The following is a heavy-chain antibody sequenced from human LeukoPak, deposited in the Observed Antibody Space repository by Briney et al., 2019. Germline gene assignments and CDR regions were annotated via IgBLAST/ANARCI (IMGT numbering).Heavy chain of an antibody. CDR2: MNPNSGNT. V-gene: IGHV1-8*03. Sequence: ASVKVSCKASGYTFNGYYMHWVRQAPGQGLEWMGWMNPNSGNTGYAQKFQGRVTITRNTSISTAYMELSSLRSEDTAVYYCAREAKWLLAGGFDYWGQGTLVTVSS. D-gene: IGHD3-22*01. CDR1: GYTFNGYY. J-gene: IGHJ4*02. CDR3: AREAKWLLAGGFDY.